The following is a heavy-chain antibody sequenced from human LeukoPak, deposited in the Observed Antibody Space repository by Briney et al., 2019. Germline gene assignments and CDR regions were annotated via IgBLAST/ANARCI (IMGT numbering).Heavy chain of an antibody. CDR3: ARVNWVIDY. J-gene: IGHJ4*02. D-gene: IGHD7-27*01. Sequence: PSETLSLTCTVSGYRITSGYHWGWIRQPPGKGLEWIGSIYRSGSTYYNPSLKSRVTISVDTSKNQFSLNLSSMTAADTAVYYCARVNWVIDYWGQGTLVTVSS. CDR2: IYRSGST. CDR1: GYRITSGYH. V-gene: IGHV4-38-2*02.